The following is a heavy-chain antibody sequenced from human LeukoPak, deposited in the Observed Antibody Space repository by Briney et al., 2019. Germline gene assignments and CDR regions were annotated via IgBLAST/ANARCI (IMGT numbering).Heavy chain of an antibody. CDR3: TRDTPGIAASVSGG. D-gene: IGHD6-13*01. CDR2: IYSGGNT. CDR1: GFSVSHNY. J-gene: IGHJ4*02. Sequence: PGGSLRLSCTASGFSVSHNYMNWVRQAPGQGMDLVALIYSGGNTHYADSVKGRFTISRDNSKNTLYLQMSSLRVEDTAVYYCTRDTPGIAASVSGGWGQGALVTVSS. V-gene: IGHV3-53*01.